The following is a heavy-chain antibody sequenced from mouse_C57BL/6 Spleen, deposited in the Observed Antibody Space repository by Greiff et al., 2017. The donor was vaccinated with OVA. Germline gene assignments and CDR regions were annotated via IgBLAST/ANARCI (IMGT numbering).Heavy chain of an antibody. CDR3: ARRGDTHYYAMDY. CDR1: GYTFTSYW. Sequence: QVQLQQPGAELVKPGASVKLSCKASGYTFTSYWMQWVKQRPGQGLEWIGEIDPSDSYTNYNQKFKGKATLTVDTSSSTAYMQLSSLTSEDSAVYYCARRGDTHYYAMDYWGQGTSVTVSS. J-gene: IGHJ4*01. D-gene: IGHD5-1-1*01. CDR2: IDPSDSYT. V-gene: IGHV1-50*01.